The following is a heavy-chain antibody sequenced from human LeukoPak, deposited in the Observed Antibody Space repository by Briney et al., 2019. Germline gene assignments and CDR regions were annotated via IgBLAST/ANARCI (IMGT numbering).Heavy chain of an antibody. J-gene: IGHJ4*02. CDR1: VYTLTELS. D-gene: IGHD6-13*01. CDR2: FDPEDGET. V-gene: IGHV1-24*01. Sequence: ASVKVSCKVSVYTLTELSMHWVRQAPGKGLEWMGGFDPEDGETIYAQKFQGRVTMTEDTSTDTAYMELSSLRSEDTAVYYCATDASSWGGLSRLVLDYWGQGTLVTVSS. CDR3: ATDASSWGGLSRLVLDY.